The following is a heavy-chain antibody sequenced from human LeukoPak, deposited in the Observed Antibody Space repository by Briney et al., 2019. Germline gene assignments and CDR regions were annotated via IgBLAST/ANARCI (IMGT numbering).Heavy chain of an antibody. CDR1: GYTFTSYD. Sequence: ASVKVSCKASGYTFTSYDINWVRQATGQGLEWMGWMNPNSGSTGYAQKFQGRVTMTRNTSISTAYMELSSLRSEDTAVYYCARSWTYDYVWGSYRTSYYFDCWGQGTLVTVSS. CDR2: MNPNSGST. D-gene: IGHD3-16*02. CDR3: ARSWTYDYVWGSYRTSYYFDC. V-gene: IGHV1-8*01. J-gene: IGHJ4*02.